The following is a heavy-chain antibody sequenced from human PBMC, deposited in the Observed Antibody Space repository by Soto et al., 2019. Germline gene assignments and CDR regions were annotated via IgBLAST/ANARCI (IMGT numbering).Heavy chain of an antibody. V-gene: IGHV1-69*13. D-gene: IGHD3-22*01. J-gene: IGHJ6*02. CDR1: GGTFSSYA. CDR3: ARLFYYDSSGYPGPDYYYYGMDV. Sequence: SVKVSCKASGGTFSSYAISWVRQAPGQGLEWMGGIIPIFGTANYAQKFQGRVTITADESTSTAYMELSSLRSEDTAVYYCARLFYYDSSGYPGPDYYYYGMDVWGQVTTVTVSS. CDR2: IIPIFGTA.